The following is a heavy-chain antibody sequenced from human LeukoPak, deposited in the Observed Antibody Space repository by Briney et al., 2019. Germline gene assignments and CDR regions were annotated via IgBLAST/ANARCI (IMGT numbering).Heavy chain of an antibody. CDR3: ARDCSSTSCYRGGFDP. D-gene: IGHD2-2*02. Sequence: GGSLRLSCAASGFTFSSYWMHWVRQAPGKGLVWVSRIKGDGRNTYYADSVKGRFTISRDNAKNSLYLQMNSLRAEDTAVYYCARDCSSTSCYRGGFDPWGQGTLVTVSS. CDR1: GFTFSSYW. V-gene: IGHV3-74*01. CDR2: IKGDGRNT. J-gene: IGHJ5*02.